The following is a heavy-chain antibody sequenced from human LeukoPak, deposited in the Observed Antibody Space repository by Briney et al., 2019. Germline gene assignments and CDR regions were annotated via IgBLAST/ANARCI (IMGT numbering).Heavy chain of an antibody. D-gene: IGHD6-25*01. V-gene: IGHV4-61*01. J-gene: IGHJ4*02. CDR3: ARAERSGEHDY. CDR2: IYYSGST. CDR1: GGSVSSGSYY. Sequence: SETLSLTCTVSGGSVSSGSYYWSWIRQPPGKGLEWIGYIYYSGSTNYNPSLKSRVTISVDTSKNQFSLKLSSVTAADTAVYYCARAERSGEHDYWGQGTLVTVSS.